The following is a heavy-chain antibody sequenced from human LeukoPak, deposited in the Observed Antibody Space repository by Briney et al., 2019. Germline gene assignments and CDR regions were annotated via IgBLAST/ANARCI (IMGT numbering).Heavy chain of an antibody. V-gene: IGHV4-39*01. J-gene: IGHJ4*02. CDR2: IYYSGST. Sequence: SETLSLTCTVSGGSISSSSYYWDWIRQPPGKGLEWIGSIYYSGSTYYNPSLKSRVTISVDTSKNHFSLKLSSVTAADTAVYYCARHDLVVTATILDYWGQGTLVTVSS. CDR1: GGSISSSSYY. D-gene: IGHD2-21*02. CDR3: ARHDLVVTATILDY.